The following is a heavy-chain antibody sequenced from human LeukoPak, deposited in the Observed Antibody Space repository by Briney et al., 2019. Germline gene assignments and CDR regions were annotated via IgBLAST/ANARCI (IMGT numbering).Heavy chain of an antibody. V-gene: IGHV4-39*07. CDR2: IYYSGST. CDR3: ARAWLPYYYYMDV. CDR1: GGSISSSNYY. Sequence: SETLSLTCTVSGGSISSSNYYWGWIRQPPGKGLEWIGSIYYSGSTYYNPSLKSRVTISVDTSKNQFSLKLSSVTAADTAVYYCARAWLPYYYYMDVWGKGTTVTISS. J-gene: IGHJ6*03. D-gene: IGHD6-19*01.